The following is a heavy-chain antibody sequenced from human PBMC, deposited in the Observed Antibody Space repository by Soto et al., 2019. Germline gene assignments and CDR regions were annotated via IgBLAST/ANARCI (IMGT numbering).Heavy chain of an antibody. CDR2: IYYSGST. V-gene: IGHV4-30-4*01. CDR3: ARGRKTVTTPYDY. CDR1: GGSISSGDYY. Sequence: QVQLQESGPGLVKPSQTLSLTCTVSGGSISSGDYYWSWIRQPPGKGLEWIGYIYYSGSTYYNPSLKSRVTTSVDTSKNQFSLKLSSVTAADTAVYYCARGRKTVTTPYDYWGQGTLVTVSS. D-gene: IGHD4-17*01. J-gene: IGHJ4*02.